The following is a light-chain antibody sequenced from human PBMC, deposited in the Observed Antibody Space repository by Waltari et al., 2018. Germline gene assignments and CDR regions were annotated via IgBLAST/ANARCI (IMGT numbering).Light chain of an antibody. CDR2: EVS. V-gene: IGLV2-23*02. CDR3: CSYGGTTNWM. J-gene: IGLJ3*02. CDR1: SSDIGSYDL. Sequence: QSGLTQPASVSGSPGQSITISCTGPSSDIGSYDLVSWYLLLPGKAPKLLISEVSQRPSGVSTRFSGSKSGNKASLTISGLQAEDEADYYCCSYGGTTNWMFGGGTRLTV.